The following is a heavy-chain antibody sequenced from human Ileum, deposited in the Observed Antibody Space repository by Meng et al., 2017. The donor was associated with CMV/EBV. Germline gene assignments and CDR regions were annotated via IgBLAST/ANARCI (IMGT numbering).Heavy chain of an antibody. J-gene: IGHJ6*02. D-gene: IGHD2-2*01. CDR1: GFTFSNAW. CDR3: AREMHCSSTSCSLRHGMDV. CDR2: IYSGGST. V-gene: IGHV3-66*02. Sequence: GESLKISCAASGFTFSNAWMSWVRQAPGKGLEWVSVIYSGGSTYYADSVKGRFTISRDNSKNTLYLQMNSLRAEDTAVYYCAREMHCSSTSCSLRHGMDVWGQGNTV.